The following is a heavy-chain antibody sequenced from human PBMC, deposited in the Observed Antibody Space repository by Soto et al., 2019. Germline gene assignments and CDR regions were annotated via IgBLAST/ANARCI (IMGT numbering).Heavy chain of an antibody. D-gene: IGHD4-17*01. CDR2: ISGSGTTT. J-gene: IGHJ3*02. CDR1: GFTFSTYA. V-gene: IGHV3-23*01. CDR3: AHPRGYGVFDAYDI. Sequence: PGGSLRLSCAASGFTFSTYAMSWVRQAPGKGLEWVSAISGSGTTTFYADSVQGRSTISRDNSMNTLYLQMNSLRIEDTAVYYCAHPRGYGVFDAYDIWGQGTMVTVSS.